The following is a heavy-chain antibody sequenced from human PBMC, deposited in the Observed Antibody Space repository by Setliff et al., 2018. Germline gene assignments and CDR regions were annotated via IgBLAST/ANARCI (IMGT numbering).Heavy chain of an antibody. CDR2: INHSGST. Sequence: SETLSLTCAVYGGSFSGYQWSWIRQPPGKGLEWIGEINHSGSTNYNPSLKSQVSISVEKSKNQFSLKLTSVTAADTAVYYCARAQVVFAISAPVWYFEVWGRGTQVTVSS. D-gene: IGHD2-21*01. J-gene: IGHJ2*01. CDR1: GGSFSGYQ. CDR3: ARAQVVFAISAPVWYFEV. V-gene: IGHV4-34*01.